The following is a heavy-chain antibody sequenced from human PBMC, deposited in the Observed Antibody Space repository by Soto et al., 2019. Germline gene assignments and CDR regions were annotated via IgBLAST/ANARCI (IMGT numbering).Heavy chain of an antibody. V-gene: IGHV1-18*01. D-gene: IGHD3-22*01. CDR3: AREEGYDSSGFNFDY. CDR1: GYTFTSYG. Sequence: GASVKVSCKASGYTFTSYGISWVRQAPGQGLEWMGWISAYNGNTNYAQKLQGRVTMTTDTSTSTAYMELRSLRSDDTAVYYCAREEGYDSSGFNFDYWGQGTLVTVSS. CDR2: ISAYNGNT. J-gene: IGHJ4*02.